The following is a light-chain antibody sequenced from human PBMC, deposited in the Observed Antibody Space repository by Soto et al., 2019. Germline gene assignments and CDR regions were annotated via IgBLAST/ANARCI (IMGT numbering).Light chain of an antibody. Sequence: VMTQTPLSLSVTPGQPASISCRSSQGLLRSDGKTPLYWYLQRPGQPPQLLIYEVSKRFSGVPDNVRVSGAGTDFTLKIGRVEAEDVGNYYCMQNAYFPTFGQGTKVEIK. V-gene: IGKV2D-29*01. CDR3: MQNAYFPT. J-gene: IGKJ1*01. CDR2: EVS. CDR1: QGLLRSDGKTP.